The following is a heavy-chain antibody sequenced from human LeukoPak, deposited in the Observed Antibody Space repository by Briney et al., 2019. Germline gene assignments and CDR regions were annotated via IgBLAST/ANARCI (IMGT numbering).Heavy chain of an antibody. V-gene: IGHV3-74*01. CDR3: ARVVAVAGLDY. D-gene: IGHD6-19*01. CDR1: GFTFSSYW. CDR2: INSDGSST. Sequence: GSLRLSCAASGFTFSSYWMHWVRQAPGKGLVWVSRINSDGSSTSYADSVKGRFTISGDNAKNTLYLQMNSLGAEDTAVYYCARVVAVAGLDYWGQGTLVTVSS. J-gene: IGHJ4*02.